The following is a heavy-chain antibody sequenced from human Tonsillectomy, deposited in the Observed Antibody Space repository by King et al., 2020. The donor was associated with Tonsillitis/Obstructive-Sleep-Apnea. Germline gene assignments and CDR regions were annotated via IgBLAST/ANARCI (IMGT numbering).Heavy chain of an antibody. CDR2: ISSSGSTI. V-gene: IGHV3-11*01. Sequence: VQLVESGGGLVKPGGALRLSCAASGFTLSDYYMNWIRQAPGKGLEWVSYISSSGSTIYYADPVKGRFTISRDNAKNSLYLQMNSLRAEDTAVYYCARGTGQVWLDYSSYMDVWGKGTTVTASS. CDR1: GFTLSDYY. J-gene: IGHJ6*03. D-gene: IGHD5-18*01. CDR3: ARGTGQVWLDYSSYMDV.